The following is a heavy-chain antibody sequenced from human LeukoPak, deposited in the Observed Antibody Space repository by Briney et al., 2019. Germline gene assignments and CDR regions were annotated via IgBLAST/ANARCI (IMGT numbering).Heavy chain of an antibody. V-gene: IGHV3-48*03. J-gene: IGHJ4*02. CDR3: AKDGDIAALDY. Sequence: GGSLRLSCAASGFTFSTYEMNWVRQAPGKGLEWVSYISSSGSTIYYADSVKGRFTISRDNSKNTLYLQMNSLRAEDTAVYYCAKDGDIAALDYWGQGTLVTVSS. D-gene: IGHD6-6*01. CDR2: ISSSGSTI. CDR1: GFTFSTYE.